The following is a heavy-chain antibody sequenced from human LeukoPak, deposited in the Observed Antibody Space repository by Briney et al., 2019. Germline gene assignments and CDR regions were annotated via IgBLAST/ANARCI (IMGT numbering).Heavy chain of an antibody. CDR3: ARASGSYDY. V-gene: IGHV3-33*01. Sequence: GGSLRLSCAASGFTFSSYGLHWVRQAPGKGLEWVAAIWSDGSNKYYAHPVKGRFTISRDNSKNTLSLQMNSLRAEDTAVYYCARASGSYDYGGQGTLVTVSS. CDR1: GFTFSSYG. D-gene: IGHD1-26*01. CDR2: IWSDGSNK. J-gene: IGHJ4*02.